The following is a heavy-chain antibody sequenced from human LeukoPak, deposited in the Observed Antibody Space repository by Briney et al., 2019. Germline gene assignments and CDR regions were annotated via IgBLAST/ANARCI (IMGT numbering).Heavy chain of an antibody. CDR1: GYTFTSYY. J-gene: IGHJ4*02. CDR3: ARARSSVTTVTTPGY. CDR2: INPSGGST. Sequence: ASVKVSCKASGYTFTSYYMHWVRQAPGQGLEWMGLINPSGGSTSYAQKFQGRVTMTRDTSTSTVYMELSSLRSEDPAVYYCARARSSVTTVTTPGYWGQGTLVTVSS. D-gene: IGHD4-17*01. V-gene: IGHV1-46*01.